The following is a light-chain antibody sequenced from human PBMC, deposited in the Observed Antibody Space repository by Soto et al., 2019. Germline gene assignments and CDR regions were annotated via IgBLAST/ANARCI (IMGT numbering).Light chain of an antibody. J-gene: IGKJ1*01. V-gene: IGKV3-11*01. CDR3: QQRSNWPWT. Sequence: EIVLTQSPATLSLSPGERAALSCRASQSLSWYFAWYPQTPGQAPRLLIYDASRRATGIPVRFSGSGSGTNFTLTISSLEPEDSAIYYCQQRSNWPWTFGQGTKVEI. CDR2: DAS. CDR1: QSLSWY.